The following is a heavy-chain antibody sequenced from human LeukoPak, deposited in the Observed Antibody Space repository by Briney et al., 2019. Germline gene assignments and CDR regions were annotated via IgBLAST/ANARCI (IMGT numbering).Heavy chain of an antibody. Sequence: GGSLRLSCAASGFTFSSYSMNWVRQAPGKGLEWVSFISSSSNYRYYADSVKGRFTISRDNAKNSLFLHLNSLRGEDTAVYYCTRNSGWYGLSWGQGTLVTVSS. CDR3: TRNSGWYGLS. D-gene: IGHD6-19*01. V-gene: IGHV3-21*04. CDR2: ISSSSNYR. J-gene: IGHJ1*01. CDR1: GFTFSSYS.